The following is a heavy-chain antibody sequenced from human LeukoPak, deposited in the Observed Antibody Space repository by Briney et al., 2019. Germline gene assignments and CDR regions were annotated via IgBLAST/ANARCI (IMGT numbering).Heavy chain of an antibody. CDR1: GYSFTSYW. CDR2: IYPGDSDT. D-gene: IGHD2-21*02. Sequence: GESLKISCKGSGYSFTSYWIGWVRQMPGKGLEWVGIIYPGDSDTRYSPSFQGQVTISADKSISTAYLQWSSLKASDTAMYYCARGNVGDTWGNDYGMDVWGQGTTVTVSS. V-gene: IGHV5-51*01. CDR3: ARGNVGDTWGNDYGMDV. J-gene: IGHJ6*02.